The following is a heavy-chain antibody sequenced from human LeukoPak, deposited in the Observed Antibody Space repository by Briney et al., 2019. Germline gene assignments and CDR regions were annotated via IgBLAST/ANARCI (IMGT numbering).Heavy chain of an antibody. J-gene: IGHJ4*02. CDR3: AKDQAPTVGSTDF. CDR2: IGDSDIMT. Sequence: PGGSLRLSCAASGFTFSINAMSWLRQAPGRGLEWVSTIGDSDIMTHYSDSVKGRFTISRDDSKNTLYLQMNSLRADDTAVYYCAKDQAPTVGSTDFWGQGTLLTVSS. D-gene: IGHD1-26*01. V-gene: IGHV3-23*01. CDR1: GFTFSINA.